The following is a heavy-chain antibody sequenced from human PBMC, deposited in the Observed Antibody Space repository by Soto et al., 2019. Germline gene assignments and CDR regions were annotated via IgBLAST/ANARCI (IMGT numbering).Heavy chain of an antibody. CDR3: ARGPSYYYDKHGDYRNWHFDL. CDR2: MNPYSNNA. V-gene: IGHV1-8*01. D-gene: IGHD3-22*01. J-gene: IGHJ2*01. Sequence: QAQLVQSGTEVKKPGASVKVSCQASGYTFTNYDIFWMRQATGEGLEWMGWMNPYSNNAGYAEKFQGRVPKHREPSHRTAYKGLSRLTSEDSAVYYCARGPSYYYDKHGDYRNWHFDLWGRGTLLRVSS. CDR1: GYTFTNYD.